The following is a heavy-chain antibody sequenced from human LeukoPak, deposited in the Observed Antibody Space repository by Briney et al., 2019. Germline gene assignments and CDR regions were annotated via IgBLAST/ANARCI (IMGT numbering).Heavy chain of an antibody. CDR1: GFSFGDYG. J-gene: IGHJ4*02. V-gene: IGHV3-7*05. Sequence: GSLRLSCTASGFSFGDYGMSWVRQAPGKGLEWVANIKQDGSEKYYVDSVKGRFTISRDNAKNSLYLQMNSLRAEDTAVYYCARDQRYCSSSSCPWEPFDYWGQGTLVTVSS. CDR2: IKQDGSEK. CDR3: ARDQRYCSSSSCPWEPFDY. D-gene: IGHD2-2*01.